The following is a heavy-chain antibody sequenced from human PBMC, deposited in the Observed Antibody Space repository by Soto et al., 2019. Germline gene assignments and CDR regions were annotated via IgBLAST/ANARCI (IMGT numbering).Heavy chain of an antibody. CDR2: MNPNSGNT. CDR1: GYTFTSYD. V-gene: IGHV1-8*01. Sequence: ASVKVSCKASGYTFTSYDINWVRQATGQGLEWMGWMNPNSGNTGYAQKFQGRVTMTRNTSISTAYMELSSLRSEDTAVYYCARGHNAWVRRDYYYYMDVWGKGTTVTVSS. CDR3: ARGHNAWVRRDYYYYMDV. D-gene: IGHD1-20*01. J-gene: IGHJ6*03.